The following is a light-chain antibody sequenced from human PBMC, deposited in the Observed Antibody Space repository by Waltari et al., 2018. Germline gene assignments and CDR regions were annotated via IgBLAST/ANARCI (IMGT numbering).Light chain of an antibody. Sequence: SYELTQPPSVSVSPGQTASITCSGDQLGDKYACWYQQKPGQCPVLGSYQDSKRPAGIPERFSGSNAGNTATLTISGTQAMDEADYYCQAWDSSTVVFGGGTKLTVL. V-gene: IGLV3-1*01. CDR3: QAWDSSTVV. CDR2: QDS. CDR1: QLGDKY. J-gene: IGLJ2*01.